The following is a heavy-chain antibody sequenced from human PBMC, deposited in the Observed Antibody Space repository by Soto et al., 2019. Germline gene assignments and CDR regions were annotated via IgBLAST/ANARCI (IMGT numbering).Heavy chain of an antibody. J-gene: IGHJ6*02. CDR2: ISPYTGNT. CDR3: VMVDNYVTPTPQDV. D-gene: IGHD3-16*01. CDR1: GYIFVNYG. V-gene: IGHV1-18*01. Sequence: QVQLVQSGDEVQKPGASVKVSCKASGYIFVNYGIAWVRQAPGQGLEWMGWISPYTGNTHSATKVQGRLTMTTDTSTSTAYMEPGSLTSDETAVYYCVMVDNYVTPTPQDVWGQGTTVTVSS.